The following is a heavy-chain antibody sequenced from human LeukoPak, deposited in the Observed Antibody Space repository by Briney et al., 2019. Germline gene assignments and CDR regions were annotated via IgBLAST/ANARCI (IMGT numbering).Heavy chain of an antibody. CDR3: ARRRDWNDVLDS. Sequence: PSETLSLTCAVYGESFSDYYWSWIRQPPEKGLEWVGQISHDGNTNYNPSLKRRVTLSTDTSKNQFSLRLTSVTTADTAIYYCARRRDWNDVLDSWGQGTPVTVSS. CDR1: GESFSDYY. V-gene: IGHV4-34*01. D-gene: IGHD1-1*01. J-gene: IGHJ4*02. CDR2: ISHDGNT.